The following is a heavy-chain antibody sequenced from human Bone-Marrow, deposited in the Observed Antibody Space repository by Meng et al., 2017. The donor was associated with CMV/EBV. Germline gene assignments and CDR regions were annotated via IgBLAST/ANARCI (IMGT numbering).Heavy chain of an antibody. Sequence: GGSLRLSCAASGFTFSSYEMNWVRQAPGKGLEWVSYISSSGSTIYYADSVKGRFTISRDNAKNSLYLQMNSLRAEDTAVYYCAREGGASRYYFDYWGQGARVTGYS. CDR1: GFTFSSYE. J-gene: IGHJ4*02. V-gene: IGHV3-48*03. CDR3: AREGGASRYYFDY. D-gene: IGHD1-26*01. CDR2: ISSSGSTI.